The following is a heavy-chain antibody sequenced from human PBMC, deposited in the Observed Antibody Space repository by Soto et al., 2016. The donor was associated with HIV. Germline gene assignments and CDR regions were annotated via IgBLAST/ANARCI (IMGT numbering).Heavy chain of an antibody. V-gene: IGHV3-15*01. J-gene: IGHJ4*02. Sequence: EVRLVESGGGLVKSGGSLKLSCVTSGISFTEAWMSWVRQAPGKGLEWVGRIKTNADGGTTDYGATVKGRVTISRDDSKNTMFLQMNSLKIEDTAVYYCTTTGLLSGGYYHDSGGYYPFDYWGQGTMVTVSS. CDR1: GISFTEAW. CDR2: IKTNADGGTT. D-gene: IGHD3-22*01. CDR3: TTTGLLSGGYYHDSGGYYPFDY.